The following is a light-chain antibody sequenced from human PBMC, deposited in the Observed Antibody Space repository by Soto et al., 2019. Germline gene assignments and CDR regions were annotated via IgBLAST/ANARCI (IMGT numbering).Light chain of an antibody. Sequence: DIGLTKSQGPRSLFPGERATFSCRHSESVKSTHLAWYQQKPGQAPRLLIYGAATRATGIPDRFSGSGSGTDFTLTISRLEPEDFAVYYCQQYGSSPQTFGQGTKVEIK. CDR3: QQYGSSPQT. J-gene: IGKJ1*01. CDR2: GAA. CDR1: ESVKSTH. V-gene: IGKV3-20*01.